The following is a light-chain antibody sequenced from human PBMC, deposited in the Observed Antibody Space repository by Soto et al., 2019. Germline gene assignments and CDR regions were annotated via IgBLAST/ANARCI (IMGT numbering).Light chain of an antibody. CDR3: QSYDSSTVV. V-gene: IGLV6-57*03. CDR1: SGRIASNY. Sequence: QSVSESPGKTVSISCTRSSGRIASNYVQWYQQRPGSAPTTVIYEDNQRPSGVPDRFSGSTDGSSNSASLTISGLQTEDEADYYCQSYDSSTVVFGGGTKLTVL. CDR2: EDN. J-gene: IGLJ2*01.